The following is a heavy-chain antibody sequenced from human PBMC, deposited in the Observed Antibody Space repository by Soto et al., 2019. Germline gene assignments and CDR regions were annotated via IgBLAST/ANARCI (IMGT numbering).Heavy chain of an antibody. V-gene: IGHV3-23*01. CDR2: LGGGGGST. CDR3: AKLRTITTGASDF. Sequence: EVQLLESGGGLVQPGGSLRLSCAASGFTFSSYAMSWVRQAPGKGLEWVSALGGGGGSTYYADSVKGRFTISRDNSKNTLYLEMNSLRAEDTAIYYCAKLRTITTGASDFWGQGPMVTVSS. J-gene: IGHJ4*02. CDR1: GFTFSSYA. D-gene: IGHD1-1*01.